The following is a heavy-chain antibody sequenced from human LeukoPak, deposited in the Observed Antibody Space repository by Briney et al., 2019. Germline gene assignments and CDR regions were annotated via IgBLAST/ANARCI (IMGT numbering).Heavy chain of an antibody. CDR3: AKGDTTWELPHDY. V-gene: IGHV3-30*02. CDR1: GFTFSSYG. J-gene: IGHJ4*02. CDR2: IRSDGSNK. Sequence: PGGSLRLSCAASGFTFSSYGMHWVRQAPGTGLEWVAFIRSDGSNKNYADSVKGRFTISRDNSKNTLYLQMNSLRAEDTAVYYCAKGDTTWELPHDYWGQGTLVTVSS. D-gene: IGHD1-26*01.